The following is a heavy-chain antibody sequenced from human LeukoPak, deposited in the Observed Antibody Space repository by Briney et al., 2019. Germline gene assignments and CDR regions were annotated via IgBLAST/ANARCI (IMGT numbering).Heavy chain of an antibody. CDR3: ARDKSYYYDSSGYPTSYYYYGMDV. V-gene: IGHV4-61*01. J-gene: IGHJ6*02. D-gene: IGHD3-22*01. CDR2: IYYSGST. Sequence: SETLSLTCTVSGGSISSSSYYWSWIRQPPGKGLEWIGYIYYSGSTNYNPSLKSRVTISVDTSKNQFSLKLSSVTAADTAVYYCARDKSYYYDSSGYPTSYYYYGMDVWGQGTTVTVSS. CDR1: GGSISSSSYY.